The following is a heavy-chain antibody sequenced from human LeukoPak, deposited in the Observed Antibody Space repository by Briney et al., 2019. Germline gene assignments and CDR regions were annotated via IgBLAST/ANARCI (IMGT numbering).Heavy chain of an antibody. CDR2: ISESGETI. Sequence: GGSLRLSCAASGFTFSNYAMSWVRQPPGKGLEWVSAISESGETIFYADSVKGRFTTSRHNSENTLYLQMNSLRAEDTALYYCAKALFYDGSGSSHRTFDYWGQGSLVTVSS. CDR3: AKALFYDGSGSSHRTFDY. V-gene: IGHV3-23*01. J-gene: IGHJ4*02. CDR1: GFTFSNYA. D-gene: IGHD3-22*01.